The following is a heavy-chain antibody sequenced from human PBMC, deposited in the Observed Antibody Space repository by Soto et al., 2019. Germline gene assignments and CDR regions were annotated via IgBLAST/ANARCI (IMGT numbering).Heavy chain of an antibody. V-gene: IGHV4-4*02. D-gene: IGHD2-8*02. Sequence: SETLSLTCAVSGGSISSSNWWSWVRQPPGKGLEWIGEIYHSGSTNYNPSLKSRVTISVDKSKNQFSLKLSSVTAADTAVYYCARGNVALVVSWYFAYWGQGTLVTVSS. CDR2: IYHSGST. CDR1: GGSISSSNW. J-gene: IGHJ4*02. CDR3: ARGNVALVVSWYFAY.